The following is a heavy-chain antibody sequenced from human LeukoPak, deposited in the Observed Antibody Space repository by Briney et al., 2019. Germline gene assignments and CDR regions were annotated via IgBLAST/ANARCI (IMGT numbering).Heavy chain of an antibody. Sequence: PGGSLRLSCAASGFTFSSYAMSWVRQAPGKGLEWVSAISGSGGSTYYADSMKGRFTISRDNSKNTLYLQMNSLRAEDTAVYYCAKGHCSSTSCYANWFDPWGQGTLVTVSS. J-gene: IGHJ5*02. CDR2: ISGSGGST. CDR1: GFTFSSYA. CDR3: AKGHCSSTSCYANWFDP. V-gene: IGHV3-23*01. D-gene: IGHD2-2*01.